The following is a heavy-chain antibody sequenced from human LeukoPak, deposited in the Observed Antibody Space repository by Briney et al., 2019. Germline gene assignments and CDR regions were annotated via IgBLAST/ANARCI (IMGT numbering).Heavy chain of an antibody. V-gene: IGHV1-46*01. J-gene: IGHJ4*02. Sequence: ASVKVSCKASGYTSTSYYLHWVRQAPGQGLEWMGTINPSSGSTSYAQTFQGRVTMARDTSTTTVYMELSSLRSDDTAVYYCAREEAVAGTTGDYWGQGTLVTVSS. CDR3: AREEAVAGTTGDY. CDR2: INPSSGST. D-gene: IGHD6-19*01. CDR1: GYTSTSYY.